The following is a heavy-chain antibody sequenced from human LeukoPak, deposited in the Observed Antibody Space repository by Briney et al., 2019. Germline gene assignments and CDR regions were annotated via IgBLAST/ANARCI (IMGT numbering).Heavy chain of an antibody. V-gene: IGHV5-51*01. CDR1: GYIFTNYW. J-gene: IGHJ4*02. CDR2: IYSGDSDV. Sequence: RSGESLKISCKGSGYIFTNYWIGWVRQMPGEGLEWMGIIYSGDSDVRYSPSFQGQVTISVDRSISTAYLQWSSLKASDSAMYYCARGDCYGSCCAYNHFDYWGQGTLVTVSS. CDR3: ARGDCYGSCCAYNHFDY. D-gene: IGHD3-10*01.